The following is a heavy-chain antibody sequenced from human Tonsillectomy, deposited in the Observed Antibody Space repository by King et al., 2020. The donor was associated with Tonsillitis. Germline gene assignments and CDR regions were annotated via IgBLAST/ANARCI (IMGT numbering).Heavy chain of an antibody. J-gene: IGHJ3*02. D-gene: IGHD1-1*01. V-gene: IGHV3-64D*06. CDR1: GFTFNIYT. CDR3: VTERSPLGAFDI. CDR2: ISSNGGST. Sequence: VQLVESGGGLVQPGGSLRLSCSASGFTFNIYTMHWVRQAPGKGLEYVSVISSNGGSTYYAHSVKGRFTISRDNSKNTLYLQMSTLRPEDTAVYYCVTERSPLGAFDIWGQGTMVTVSS.